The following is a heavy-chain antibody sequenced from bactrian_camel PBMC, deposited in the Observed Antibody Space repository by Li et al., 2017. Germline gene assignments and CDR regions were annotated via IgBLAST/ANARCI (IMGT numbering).Heavy chain of an antibody. J-gene: IGHJ4*01. CDR1: ANVYC. CDR2: IANDGTT. Sequence: HVLLVESGGGSVAAGESLRLSCVASANVYCMGWFRQVPGKGREGVATIANDGTTDYADSVKGRYTISQDKAKDILYLQMDSLKPEDTAMYYCAADEGYYGGGRVCLSYKYWGQGTQVTVS. CDR3: AADEGYYGGGRVCLSYKY. V-gene: IGHV3S53*01. D-gene: IGHD3*01.